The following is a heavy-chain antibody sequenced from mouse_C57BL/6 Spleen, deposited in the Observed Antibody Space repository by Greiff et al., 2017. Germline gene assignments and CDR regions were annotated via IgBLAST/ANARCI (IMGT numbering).Heavy chain of an antibody. J-gene: IGHJ2*01. CDR3: AKGGGVVAPFDY. CDR1: GYSFTDYN. Sequence: VHVKQSGPELVKPGASVKISCKASGYSFTDYNMNWVKQSNGKSLEWIGVINPNYGTTSYNQKFKGKATLTVDQSSSTAYMQLNSLTSEDSAVYYCAKGGGVVAPFDYWGQGTTLTVSS. CDR2: INPNYGTT. V-gene: IGHV1-39*01. D-gene: IGHD1-1*01.